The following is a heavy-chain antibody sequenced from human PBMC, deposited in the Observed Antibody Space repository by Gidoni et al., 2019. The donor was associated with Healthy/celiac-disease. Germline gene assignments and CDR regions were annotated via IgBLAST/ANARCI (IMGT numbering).Heavy chain of an antibody. D-gene: IGHD3-10*01. CDR2: ISYDGSKK. V-gene: IGHV3-30*18. Sequence: QVQLVESGGGVVQPGRSLRLSCVASGFPFSCYVMHWVRQAPGKGLEWVAVISYDGSKKYYADSVKGRFTISRDNSKNTLYLQMNSRRAEDTAVYYCAKDPLSVSSGSSQRGYGMDVWGQGTTVTVSS. CDR1: GFPFSCYV. J-gene: IGHJ6*02. CDR3: AKDPLSVSSGSSQRGYGMDV.